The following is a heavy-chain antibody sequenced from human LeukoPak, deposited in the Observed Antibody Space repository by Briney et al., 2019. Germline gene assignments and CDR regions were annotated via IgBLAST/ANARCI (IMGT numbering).Heavy chain of an antibody. D-gene: IGHD2-15*01. J-gene: IGHJ4*02. CDR2: IYYSGSA. CDR1: GGSISSYY. Sequence: SETLSLTCTVSGGSISSYYWSWIRQPPGKGLEWIGYIYYSGSANSNTSLRSRVTISVDTSKNKFSLKLSSVTAADTAVYYCARDRILYCWGQGSLVSVSS. CDR3: ARDRILYC. V-gene: IGHV4-59*01.